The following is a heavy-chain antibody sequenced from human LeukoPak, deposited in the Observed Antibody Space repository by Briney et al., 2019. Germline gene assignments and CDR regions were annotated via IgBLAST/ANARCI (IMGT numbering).Heavy chain of an antibody. V-gene: IGHV3-74*01. CDR2: INSDGSST. CDR1: GFTFSSYW. D-gene: IGHD5-24*01. Sequence: GSLRLSCAASGFTFSSYWMHWVRQAPGKGLVWVSRINSDGSSTSYADSVKGRFTISRDNAKKTLYLQMNSLRAEDTAVYYCAGNGYNYYFDYWGQGTLVTVSS. CDR3: AGNGYNYYFDY. J-gene: IGHJ4*02.